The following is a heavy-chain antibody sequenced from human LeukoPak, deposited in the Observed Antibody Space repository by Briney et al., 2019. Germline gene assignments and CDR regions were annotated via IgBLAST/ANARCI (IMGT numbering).Heavy chain of an antibody. CDR2: INAGNGNT. Sequence: ASVKVSCKASGYTFTSYYMHWVRQAPGQRLEWMGWINAGNGNTKYSQEFQGRVTITRDTSASTAYMELSSLRSEDMAVYYCARELAVAGGYYFDYWGQGTLVTVSS. V-gene: IGHV1-3*03. J-gene: IGHJ4*02. CDR3: ARELAVAGGYYFDY. D-gene: IGHD6-19*01. CDR1: GYTFTSYY.